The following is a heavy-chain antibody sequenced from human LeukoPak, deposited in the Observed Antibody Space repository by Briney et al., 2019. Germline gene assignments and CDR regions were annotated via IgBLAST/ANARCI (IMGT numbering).Heavy chain of an antibody. D-gene: IGHD1-26*01. J-gene: IGHJ4*02. Sequence: PSQTLSLTCTVSGVSICSGGYYWSWIRQHPGKGLEWIGYIYYSGSTYNPSLKSRVTISVDTSKNQFSLKLSSVTAADTAVYYCAREGGTYWGQGTLVTVSS. CDR2: IYYSGST. CDR3: AREGGTY. V-gene: IGHV4-31*03. CDR1: GVSICSGGYY.